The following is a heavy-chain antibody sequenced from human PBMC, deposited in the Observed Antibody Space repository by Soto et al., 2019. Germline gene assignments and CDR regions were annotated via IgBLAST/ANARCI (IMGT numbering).Heavy chain of an antibody. CDR3: ARDDMEDGDLRRYYYGMDV. CDR2: IIPIFGTA. D-gene: IGHD3-3*01. CDR1: GGTFSSYA. J-gene: IGHJ6*02. Sequence: ASVKVSCKASGGTFSSYAISWVRQAPGQGLEWMGGIIPIFGTANYAQKFQGRVTITADESTSTAYMELSSLRSEDTAVYYCARDDMEDGDLRRYYYGMDVWGQGTTVTVSS. V-gene: IGHV1-69*13.